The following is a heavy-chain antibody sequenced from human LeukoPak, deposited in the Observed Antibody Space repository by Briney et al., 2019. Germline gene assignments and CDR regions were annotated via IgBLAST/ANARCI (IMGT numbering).Heavy chain of an antibody. D-gene: IGHD6-19*01. J-gene: IGHJ5*02. CDR3: ARDRESVAGSLNWFDP. Sequence: ASVKVSCKASGGTFSSYAISWVRQAPGQGLEWMGGIIPILGIANYAQKFQGRVTITADKSTSTVYMELSSLRSEDTAVYYCARDRESVAGSLNWFDPWGQGTLVTVSS. CDR2: IIPILGIA. V-gene: IGHV1-69*10. CDR1: GGTFSSYA.